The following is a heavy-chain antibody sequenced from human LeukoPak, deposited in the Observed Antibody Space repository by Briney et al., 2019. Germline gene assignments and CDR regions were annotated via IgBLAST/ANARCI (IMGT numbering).Heavy chain of an antibody. V-gene: IGHV3-53*01. J-gene: IGHJ5*02. Sequence: GGSLRFYCITSGFTVSSNYMSWVRQAPGKGLEWVSVIYSGGSTYYADSVKGRFTISRDNSKNTLYLQMNSLRAEDTAVYYCARDDSVAWGQGTLVTVSS. CDR1: GFTVSSNY. CDR2: IYSGGST. D-gene: IGHD3-16*01. CDR3: ARDDSVA.